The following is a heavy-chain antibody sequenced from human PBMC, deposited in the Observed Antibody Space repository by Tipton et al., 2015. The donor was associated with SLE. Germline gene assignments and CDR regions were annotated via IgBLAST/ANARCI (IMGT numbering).Heavy chain of an antibody. Sequence: TLSLTCTVSGGSISSTSYYWGWIRQPPGKGLEWIGSIYYSGSTYYNPSLKSRVTISVDTSKNQFSLKLNSVTAADTAVYYCARGQMYYDLWSDNRAFDIWGQGTMVTVSS. CDR2: IYYSGST. D-gene: IGHD3-3*01. V-gene: IGHV4-39*01. CDR3: ARGQMYYDLWSDNRAFDI. CDR1: GGSISSTSYY. J-gene: IGHJ3*02.